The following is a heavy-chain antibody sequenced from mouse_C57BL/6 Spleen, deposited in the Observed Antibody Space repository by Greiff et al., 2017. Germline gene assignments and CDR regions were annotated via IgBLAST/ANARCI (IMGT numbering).Heavy chain of an antibody. J-gene: IGHJ1*03. V-gene: IGHV1-64*01. D-gene: IGHD2-4*01. CDR1: GYTFTSYW. CDR2: IHPNSGST. Sequence: VQLQQPGAELVKPGASVKLSCKASGYTFTSYWMHWVKQRPGQGLEWIGMIHPNSGSTNYNEKFKSKATLTVDKSSSTAYMQLSSLTSEDSAVYYCARAGGDYDGLHWYFDVWGTGTTVTVSS. CDR3: ARAGGDYDGLHWYFDV.